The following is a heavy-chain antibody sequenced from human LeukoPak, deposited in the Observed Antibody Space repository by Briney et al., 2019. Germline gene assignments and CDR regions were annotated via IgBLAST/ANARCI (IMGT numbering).Heavy chain of an antibody. CDR2: IYYSGST. CDR1: GGSISSSSYY. J-gene: IGHJ4*02. Sequence: SETLSLTCTVSGGSISSSSYYWGWIRQPPGKGLEWIGSIYYSGSTYYNPSLKSRVTISVDTSKNQFSLKLSSVTAADTAVYYCARLRGGLYYYGSRSLDYWGQGTLVTVSS. CDR3: ARLRGGLYYYGSRSLDY. D-gene: IGHD3-10*01. V-gene: IGHV4-39*07.